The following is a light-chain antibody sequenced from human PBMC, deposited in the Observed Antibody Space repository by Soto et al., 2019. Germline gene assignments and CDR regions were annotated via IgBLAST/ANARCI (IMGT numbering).Light chain of an antibody. J-gene: IGKJ1*01. Sequence: DIQMTQSPFSLSASVGDRVTITCRASESVSSRLDWYQQKPGKAPKHLISEASSVESGVPSRFSGSGSGTEFTLTISSLQPDDFATYDCQQYNYYSTFCQETELEMK. V-gene: IGKV1-5*03. CDR1: ESVSSR. CDR3: QQYNYYST. CDR2: EAS.